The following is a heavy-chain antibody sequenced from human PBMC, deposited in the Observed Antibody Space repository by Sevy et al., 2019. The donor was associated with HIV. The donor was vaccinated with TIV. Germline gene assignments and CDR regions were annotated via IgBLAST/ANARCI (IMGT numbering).Heavy chain of an antibody. CDR3: ARDRYYDASGYYYYHYGMDV. D-gene: IGHD3-22*01. CDR1: GFTVSGNY. Sequence: GGSLRLSCEASGFTVSGNYVAWVRLAPGKGLEWVSLIDSGGSTYYADSVKGRFTISRDNAKNTLYLQMNPLRAEDTAVYFCARDRYYDASGYYYYHYGMDVWGQGTTVTVSS. J-gene: IGHJ6*02. V-gene: IGHV3-66*01. CDR2: IDSGGST.